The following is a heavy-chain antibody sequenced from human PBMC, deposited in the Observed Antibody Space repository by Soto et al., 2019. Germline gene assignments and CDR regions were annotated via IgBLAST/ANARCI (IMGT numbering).Heavy chain of an antibody. J-gene: IGHJ5*02. Sequence: SETLSLTCAVSGGSISRGAYSRCWIRQPPGKGLEWIGYIYHSGSTYYNPSLKSRVTISVDRSKNQFSLKLSSVTAADTAVYYCARVPDRWGQGTLVTVSS. CDR2: IYHSGST. D-gene: IGHD2-2*01. CDR3: ARVPDR. CDR1: GGSISRGAYS. V-gene: IGHV4-30-2*01.